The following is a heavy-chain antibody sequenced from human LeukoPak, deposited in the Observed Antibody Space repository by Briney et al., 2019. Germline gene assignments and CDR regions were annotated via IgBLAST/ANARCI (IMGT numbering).Heavy chain of an antibody. Sequence: SETLSLTCTVSGGSISSSSYYWSWIRQPPGKGLEWIGYIYYSGSTNYNPSLKSRVTISVDTSKNQFSLKLSSVTAADTAVYYCARLQDYGGNSPLPDYWGQGTLVTVSS. CDR1: GGSISSSSYY. J-gene: IGHJ4*02. CDR3: ARLQDYGGNSPLPDY. V-gene: IGHV4-61*05. CDR2: IYYSGST. D-gene: IGHD4-23*01.